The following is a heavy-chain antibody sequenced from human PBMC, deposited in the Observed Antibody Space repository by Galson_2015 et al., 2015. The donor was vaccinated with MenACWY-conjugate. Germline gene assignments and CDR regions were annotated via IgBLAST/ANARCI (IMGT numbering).Heavy chain of an antibody. CDR3: ARDITMVRGVRYYYYGMDV. J-gene: IGHJ6*02. CDR2: IKQDGSEK. Sequence: SLRLSCAASGFTFSSYWMSWVRQAPGKGLEWVANIKQDGSEKYYVDSVKGRFTISRDNAKNSLYLQMNSLRAEDTAVYYCARDITMVRGVRYYYYGMDVWGQGTTVAVSS. CDR1: GFTFSSYW. D-gene: IGHD3-10*01. V-gene: IGHV3-7*03.